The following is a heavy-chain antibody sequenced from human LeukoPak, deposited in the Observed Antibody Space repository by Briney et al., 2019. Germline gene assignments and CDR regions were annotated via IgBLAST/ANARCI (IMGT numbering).Heavy chain of an antibody. Sequence: GGSLRLSCAASGFTFGSYGMHWVRQAPGKGLEYVSAISSNGGSTYYANSVKGRFTISRDNSKNTLYLQMGSLRAEDMAVYYCASRGYSYGYTDYWGQGALVTVSS. CDR2: ISSNGGST. V-gene: IGHV3-64*01. D-gene: IGHD5-18*01. CDR3: ASRGYSYGYTDY. CDR1: GFTFGSYG. J-gene: IGHJ4*02.